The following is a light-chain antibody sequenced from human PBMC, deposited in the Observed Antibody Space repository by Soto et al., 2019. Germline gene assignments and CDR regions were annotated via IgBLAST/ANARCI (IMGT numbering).Light chain of an antibody. Sequence: EIVMTQSPATLSVSPGERATLSCRASQSLYNNLAWYQQKPGQAPRRLIYGASTRATSIPARFSGSGSGTEFTLTISSLQSEDFAVYYCQQYSDWPTTFGQGTKVEIK. CDR3: QQYSDWPTT. V-gene: IGKV3-15*01. CDR2: GAS. J-gene: IGKJ1*01. CDR1: QSLYNN.